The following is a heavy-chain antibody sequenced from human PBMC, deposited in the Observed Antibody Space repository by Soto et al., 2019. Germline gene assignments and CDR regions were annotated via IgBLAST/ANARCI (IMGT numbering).Heavy chain of an antibody. Sequence: GGSLRLSCAASGFTVSTNYMNWVRQAPGKGLEWVSVIYSGGSTYYADSVKGRFTISRDNSKNTLDLQMNSLRAEDTAVYYCARARGSSSWYAGSFDFWGQGTLVPVSS. CDR2: IYSGGST. CDR1: GFTVSTNY. D-gene: IGHD6-13*01. V-gene: IGHV3-53*01. CDR3: ARARGSSSWYAGSFDF. J-gene: IGHJ4*02.